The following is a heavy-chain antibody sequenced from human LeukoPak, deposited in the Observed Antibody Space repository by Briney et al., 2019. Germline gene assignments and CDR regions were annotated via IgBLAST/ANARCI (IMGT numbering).Heavy chain of an antibody. D-gene: IGHD4-17*01. Sequence: PSETLSLTCTVSGYSISSGYYWGWTRQPPGKGLDWIGSIYHSGSTYYNPSLKSRVTISVDTSKNQFSLKLSSVTAADTAVYYCARGGEYGDYVAYYYYMDVWGKGTTVTVSS. CDR3: ARGGEYGDYVAYYYYMDV. V-gene: IGHV4-38-2*02. CDR1: GYSISSGYY. CDR2: IYHSGST. J-gene: IGHJ6*03.